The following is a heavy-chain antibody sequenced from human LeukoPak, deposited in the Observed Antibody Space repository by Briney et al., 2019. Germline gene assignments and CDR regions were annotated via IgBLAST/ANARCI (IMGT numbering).Heavy chain of an antibody. CDR1: GFTFNNYA. J-gene: IGHJ1*01. Sequence: GGSLRLSCVASGFTFNNYAMSWVRQAPGKGPEWVSGISGSGGNSYYADSVKGRFTISRDNSKNTLYLQMNSLRADDTAVYYCARAVAQELIRYSEDWGQGTLVSVSS. V-gene: IGHV3-23*01. CDR2: ISGSGGNS. CDR3: ARAVAQELIRYSED. D-gene: IGHD2-15*01.